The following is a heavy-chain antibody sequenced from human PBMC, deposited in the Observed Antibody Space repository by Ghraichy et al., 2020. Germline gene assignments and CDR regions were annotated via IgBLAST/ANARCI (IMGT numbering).Heavy chain of an antibody. CDR1: GFTLSSYW. V-gene: IGHV3-74*01. Sequence: GGSLRLSCAASGFTLSSYWMHWVRQAPGKGLVWVSRNNIDGSSTSYADSVKGRFTISRDNAKNTLYLQRNSLRDEDTAVYYCARDIGSASTPRDGFDIWGQGTMVTVSA. J-gene: IGHJ3*02. CDR3: ARDIGSASTPRDGFDI. CDR2: NNIDGSST. D-gene: IGHD3-10*01.